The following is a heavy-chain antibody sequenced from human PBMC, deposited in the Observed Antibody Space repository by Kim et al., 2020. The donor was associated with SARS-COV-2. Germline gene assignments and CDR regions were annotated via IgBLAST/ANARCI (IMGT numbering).Heavy chain of an antibody. CDR1: GGTFSSYA. D-gene: IGHD6-13*01. V-gene: IGHV1-69*13. CDR2: IIPIFGTA. CDR3: AREGHSSSWYVSGDYFDY. Sequence: SVKVSCKASGGTFSSYAISWVRQAPGQGLEWMGGIIPIFGTANYAQKFQGRVTITADESTSTAYMELSSLRSEDTAVYYCAREGHSSSWYVSGDYFDYWGQGTLVTVSS. J-gene: IGHJ4*02.